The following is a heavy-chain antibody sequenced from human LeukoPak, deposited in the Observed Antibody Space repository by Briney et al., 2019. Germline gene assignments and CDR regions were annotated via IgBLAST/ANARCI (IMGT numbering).Heavy chain of an antibody. D-gene: IGHD6-19*01. Sequence: PGGSLRLSCAASGFTFSSYAMTWVRQAPGKGLEWVSSINAGGGNTYYADFVKGRFTISRDNSKNTLYLQMNSLRAEDTALYYCAKYFGGWYEDYWGQGTLVTVSS. CDR2: INAGGGNT. V-gene: IGHV3-23*01. CDR1: GFTFSSYA. J-gene: IGHJ4*02. CDR3: AKYFGGWYEDY.